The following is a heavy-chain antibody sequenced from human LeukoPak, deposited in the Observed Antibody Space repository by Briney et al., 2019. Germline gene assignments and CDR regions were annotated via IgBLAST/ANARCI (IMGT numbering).Heavy chain of an antibody. CDR2: ISSGGGNT. J-gene: IGHJ4*02. D-gene: IGHD3-22*01. CDR3: AKSGYNYDSDAYAFIDY. V-gene: IGHV3-23*01. Sequence: EAGGSLRPSCAASGFTFSSYGMSWVRQAPGTALEWVSGISSGGGNTYYADSVKGRFTISRDNSKNTVYLQMSSLRAEDTAVYYCAKSGYNYDSDAYAFIDYWGQGTLVTVSS. CDR1: GFTFSSYG.